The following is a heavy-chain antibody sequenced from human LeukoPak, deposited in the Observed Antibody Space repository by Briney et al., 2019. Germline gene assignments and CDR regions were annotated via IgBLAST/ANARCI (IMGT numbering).Heavy chain of an antibody. D-gene: IGHD3-9*01. J-gene: IGHJ4*02. CDR1: GFTFSSYG. V-gene: IGHV3-33*01. CDR3: ARTDYDILTGYSYYFDY. Sequence: GRSLRLSCAASGFTFSSYGMHWVRQAPGRGLEWVAVIWYDGSNKYYADSVKGRFTISRDNSKNTLYLQMNSLRAEDTAVYYCARTDYDILTGYSYYFDYWGQGTLVTVSS. CDR2: IWYDGSNK.